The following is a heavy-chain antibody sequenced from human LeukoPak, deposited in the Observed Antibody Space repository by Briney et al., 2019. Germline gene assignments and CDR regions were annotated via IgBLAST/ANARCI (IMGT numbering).Heavy chain of an antibody. Sequence: SETLSRTCAVYGGSFSGYYWSWIRQPPGKGLEWIGEINHSGRNNYNPSLKSRHTISVDTSKNLFSLALSSVTAADTAVYYCASLGYCSSTSCYLVDPWGQGTLVTVFS. CDR1: GGSFSGYY. J-gene: IGHJ5*02. V-gene: IGHV4-34*01. CDR2: INHSGRN. CDR3: ASLGYCSSTSCYLVDP. D-gene: IGHD2-2*01.